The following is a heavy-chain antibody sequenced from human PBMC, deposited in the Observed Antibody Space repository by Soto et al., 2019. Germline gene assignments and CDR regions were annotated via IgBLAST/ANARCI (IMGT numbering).Heavy chain of an antibody. V-gene: IGHV1-18*01. J-gene: IGHJ5*02. CDR3: ARDLIAVRPGWFDP. CDR1: GYSFTTYG. D-gene: IGHD6-19*01. CDR2: ISAYNGNT. Sequence: QVQLVQSGAEVKKSGASVKVSCKASGYSFTTYGISWVRQAPGQGPEWMGWISAYNGNTNYAQKFQGRVTMTTDPSTSTAHMALRSLRSDDTAVYYCARDLIAVRPGWFDPWGQGTLVTVSS.